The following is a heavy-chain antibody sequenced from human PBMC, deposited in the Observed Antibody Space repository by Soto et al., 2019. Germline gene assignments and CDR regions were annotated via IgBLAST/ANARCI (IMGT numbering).Heavy chain of an antibody. J-gene: IGHJ4*02. Sequence: ASETLSLTCIVSGGSITGHYWTWLRQPPGKGLEWIGYIFYSGNTNYNPSLKSRVAISVDTSKNQFSLKLSSVTTADTALYYCARVGSSGWSPDYWGQGTLVTVSS. D-gene: IGHD6-19*01. V-gene: IGHV4-59*11. CDR1: GGSITGHY. CDR3: ARVGSSGWSPDY. CDR2: IFYSGNT.